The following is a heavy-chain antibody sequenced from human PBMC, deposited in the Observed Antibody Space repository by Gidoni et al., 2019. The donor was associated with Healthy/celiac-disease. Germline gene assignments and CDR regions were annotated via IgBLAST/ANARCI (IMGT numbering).Heavy chain of an antibody. V-gene: IGHV4-34*01. CDR2: INHSGST. D-gene: IGHD2-15*01. J-gene: IGHJ6*02. Sequence: QVQLQQWGAGLLKPSETLSLTCAVYGGSFSGYYWSWIRQPPGKGLEWIGKINHSGSTNYNPSLKSRVTISVDTSKNQFSLKLSSVTAADTAVYYCARFGSRDLLVVVDHYYYGMDVWGQGTTVTVSS. CDR1: GGSFSGYY. CDR3: ARFGSRDLLVVVDHYYYGMDV.